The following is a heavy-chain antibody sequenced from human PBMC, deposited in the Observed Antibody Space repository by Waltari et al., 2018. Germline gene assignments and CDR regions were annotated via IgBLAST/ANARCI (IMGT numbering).Heavy chain of an antibody. D-gene: IGHD3-10*01. Sequence: QVQLQESGPRLVKPSETLSLTCTVSGGSVRDGIYYWAWIRQPPGKGLVWIGSVYSSGSPHYKSSLKSRVTMSVDMSKNQFSLRLTSVTAADTATYYCARQSYGSGTYEFDFWGQGALVTVSS. CDR2: VYSSGSP. V-gene: IGHV4-39*01. J-gene: IGHJ4*02. CDR1: GGSVRDGIYY. CDR3: ARQSYGSGTYEFDF.